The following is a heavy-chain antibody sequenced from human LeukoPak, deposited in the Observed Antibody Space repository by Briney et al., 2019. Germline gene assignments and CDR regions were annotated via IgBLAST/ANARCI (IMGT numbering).Heavy chain of an antibody. V-gene: IGHV2-5*02. Sequence: SGPTLALPTQTLTLTCTLSEFSLSRGGVGVGWIRLPPGKALGWLALLYCDDGQRYSPSLKSRLAISQDTSKNQVALTMTNLDPVDTCTYHRAHRDSSGDYYFDDWGQGTLVTVSS. D-gene: IGHD6-19*01. CDR1: EFSLSRGGVG. CDR3: AHRDSSGDYYFDD. CDR2: LYCDDGQ. J-gene: IGHJ4*02.